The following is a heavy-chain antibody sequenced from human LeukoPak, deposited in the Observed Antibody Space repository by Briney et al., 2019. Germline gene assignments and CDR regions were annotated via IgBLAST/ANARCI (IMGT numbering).Heavy chain of an antibody. V-gene: IGHV3-33*01. CDR2: IWFDGSKN. CDR3: ARAPYTTGRSFYFDS. Sequence: PGRSLRLSCATSGXTFRNYGVHWVRQAPGKGLEWVEIIWFDGSKNYCADSVRGRFTISRDNFNNTLYLQMNSLRAEDTGLYYCARAPYTTGRSFYFDSWGQGTLVTVSS. D-gene: IGHD2-2*02. CDR1: GXTFRNYG. J-gene: IGHJ4*02.